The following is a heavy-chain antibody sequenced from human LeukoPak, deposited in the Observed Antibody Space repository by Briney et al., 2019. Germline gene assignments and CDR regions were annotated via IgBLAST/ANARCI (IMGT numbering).Heavy chain of an antibody. CDR1: GGSITPYY. Sequence: PSETLSLTCTVSGGSITPYYWSWIRQPPGKGLEWIGYIYYTGSTNYNPSLKSRVTISVDTSKNQFSLKLTSVTAADTAVYYCARHPDSGYDYWNYWGQGTLVTVSS. CDR3: ARHPDSGYDYWNY. CDR2: IYYTGST. D-gene: IGHD5-12*01. J-gene: IGHJ4*02. V-gene: IGHV4-59*08.